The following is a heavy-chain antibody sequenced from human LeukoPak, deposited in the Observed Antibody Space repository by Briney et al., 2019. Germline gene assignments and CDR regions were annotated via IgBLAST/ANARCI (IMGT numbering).Heavy chain of an antibody. CDR3: ARSIAAAGPYNWFDP. CDR1: GGTFSSYT. D-gene: IGHD6-13*01. Sequence: SVKVSCKASGGTFSSYTISWVRQAPGQGLEWMGRIIPILGIANYAQKFQGRVTITADESTSTAYMELSSLRSEDTAVYYCARSIAAAGPYNWFDPWGQGTLVTVSS. CDR2: IIPILGIA. V-gene: IGHV1-69*02. J-gene: IGHJ5*02.